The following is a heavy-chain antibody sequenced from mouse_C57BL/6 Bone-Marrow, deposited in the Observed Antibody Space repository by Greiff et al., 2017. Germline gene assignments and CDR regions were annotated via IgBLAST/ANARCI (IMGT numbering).Heavy chain of an antibody. CDR1: GYTFTSYW. D-gene: IGHD4-1*01. Sequence: QVQLKQPGAELVKPGASVKMSCKASGYTFTSYWITWVKQRPGQGLEWIGDIYPTSGRTNYNEKFKSRAILTVATSSNTAYMQLSSLTSEDSAVFYCARSGPLGRSFDYWGQGTTLTVSS. CDR3: ARSGPLGRSFDY. V-gene: IGHV1-55*01. CDR2: IYPTSGRT. J-gene: IGHJ2*01.